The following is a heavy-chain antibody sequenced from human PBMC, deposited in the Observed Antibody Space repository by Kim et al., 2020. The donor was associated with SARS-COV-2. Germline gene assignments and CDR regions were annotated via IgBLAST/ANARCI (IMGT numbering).Heavy chain of an antibody. CDR2: ISGSGGST. CDR1: GFHFSRSA. CDR3: EKDFYW. J-gene: IGHJ2*01. Sequence: GWSLRLSCAASGFHFSRSAMNWVRQAPGKGLEGVSRISGSGGSTYYADSVQGRFTFSRDNSKNTLSLQMNSLIAEDKAAYYCEKDFYW. V-gene: IGHV3-23*01.